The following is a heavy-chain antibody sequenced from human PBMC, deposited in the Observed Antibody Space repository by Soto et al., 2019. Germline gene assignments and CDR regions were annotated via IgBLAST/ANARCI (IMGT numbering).Heavy chain of an antibody. J-gene: IGHJ3*02. CDR3: ARGPTIFGVGVDAVDI. V-gene: IGHV3-23*01. Sequence: EVQMLESGGGLVQPGGSLRLSCAASGFTLSSYALSWVRQAPGKGLEWVSGISGSGDFTFDADSVRGRFTISRDNSMNTLYLQMNSLRVEDTAVYYCARGPTIFGVGVDAVDIWGQWTMATVSS. D-gene: IGHD3-3*01. CDR1: GFTLSSYA. CDR2: ISGSGDFT.